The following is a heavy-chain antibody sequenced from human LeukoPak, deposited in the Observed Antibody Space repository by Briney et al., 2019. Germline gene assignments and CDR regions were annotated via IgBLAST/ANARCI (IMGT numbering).Heavy chain of an antibody. CDR2: IYYSGST. CDR1: GGSISSYY. V-gene: IGHV4-59*12. D-gene: IGHD7-27*01. J-gene: IGHJ4*02. Sequence: PSETLSLTCTVSGGSISSYYWSWIRQPPGKGLEWIGYIYYSGSTNYNPSLKSRVTISVDTSKNQFSLKLSSVTAADTAVYYCARTTGDRVDYWDQGTLVTVSS. CDR3: ARTTGDRVDY.